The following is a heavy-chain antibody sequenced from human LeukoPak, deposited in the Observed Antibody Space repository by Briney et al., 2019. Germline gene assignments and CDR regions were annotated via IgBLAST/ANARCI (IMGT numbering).Heavy chain of an antibody. CDR1: GFPISSGFS. J-gene: IGHJ5*02. Sequence: SETLSLTCAVFGFPISSGFSWAWIRQSPGKGLDWIASISYSAITYYKPSLESRLFISADTSKNQFSVRLTSVTAADTAAYYCARVGAVPGIDPWGQGILVTVSS. CDR2: ISYSAIT. V-gene: IGHV4-38-2*01. D-gene: IGHD3-16*01. CDR3: ARVGAVPGIDP.